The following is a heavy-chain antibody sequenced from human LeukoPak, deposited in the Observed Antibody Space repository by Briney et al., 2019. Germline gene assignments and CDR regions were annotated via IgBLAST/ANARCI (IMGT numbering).Heavy chain of an antibody. V-gene: IGHV4-39*01. D-gene: IGHD3-10*01. CDR1: RGSLSSSSSY. CDR3: ARQTYGSGSYYNLDC. J-gene: IGHJ4*02. Sequence: PSETLSLTCSVSRGSLSSSSSYWGWIRQPPGKGLEWIGTIYYSGSTYYNPSLKSRVTISVDTSNNQFSLKLGSVTAADTAVYYGARQTYGSGSYYNLDCWGQGTLITVSS. CDR2: IYYSGST.